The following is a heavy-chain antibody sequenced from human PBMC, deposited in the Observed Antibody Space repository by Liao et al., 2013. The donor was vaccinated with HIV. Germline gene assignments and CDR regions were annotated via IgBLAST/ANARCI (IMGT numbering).Heavy chain of an antibody. CDR1: DGSISDSSYY. CDR2: VYSSGTT. Sequence: QVQLQESGPGLVKPSQTLSLTCTVSDGSISDSSYYWSWIRQPAGKGLEWIGRVYSSGTTSYNPSLKSRVTISADTSKNQFSLKLRSVTAADTAVYYCASGAGGSGPGVFDYWGQGTLVTVSS. CDR3: ASGAGGSGPGVFDY. D-gene: IGHD2-15*01. V-gene: IGHV4-61*02. J-gene: IGHJ4*02.